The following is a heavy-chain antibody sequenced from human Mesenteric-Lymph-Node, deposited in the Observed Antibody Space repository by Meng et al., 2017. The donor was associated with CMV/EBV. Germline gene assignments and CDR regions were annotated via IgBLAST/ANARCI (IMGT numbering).Heavy chain of an antibody. D-gene: IGHD3-3*01. V-gene: IGHV3-30*02. CDR1: GFTFSSYG. Sequence: GGSLRLSCAASGFTFSSYGMHWVRQAPGKGLEWVAFTRYDGSNKYYADSVKGRFTISRDNSKNTLYLHMNSLRAEDTAVYYCAKAWSNHYFDYWGQGTLVTVSS. J-gene: IGHJ4*02. CDR3: AKAWSNHYFDY. CDR2: TRYDGSNK.